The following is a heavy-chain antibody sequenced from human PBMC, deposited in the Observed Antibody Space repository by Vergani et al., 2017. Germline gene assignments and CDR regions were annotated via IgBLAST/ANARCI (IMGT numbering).Heavy chain of an antibody. CDR2: IIPILGTA. D-gene: IGHD2-15*01. J-gene: IGHJ6*02. CDR3: ARPVVAVYPQVDYYYGMDV. CDR1: GGTFSSYA. Sequence: QVQLVQSGAEVKKPGSSVKVSCKASGGTFSSYAISWVRQAPGQGLEWMGGIIPILGTANYAQSLQGRVTITADESTSTAYMELSSLRSEDTAVNYCARPVVAVYPQVDYYYGMDVWGQGTTVTVSS. V-gene: IGHV1-69*01.